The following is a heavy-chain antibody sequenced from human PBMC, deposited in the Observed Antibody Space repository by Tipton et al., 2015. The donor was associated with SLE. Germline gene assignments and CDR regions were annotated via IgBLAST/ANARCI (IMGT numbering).Heavy chain of an antibody. Sequence: TLSLTCTVSGVSISSGSYYWTWIRQPAGKGLEWIGSIHTSGSTNYNPSLKSRVTISGDTSKNQFSLKLSSVTAADTAVYYCARDRRGSWAAFDIWGQGTMVTVSS. D-gene: IGHD1-26*01. CDR2: IHTSGST. V-gene: IGHV4-61*02. J-gene: IGHJ3*02. CDR3: ARDRRGSWAAFDI. CDR1: GVSISSGSYY.